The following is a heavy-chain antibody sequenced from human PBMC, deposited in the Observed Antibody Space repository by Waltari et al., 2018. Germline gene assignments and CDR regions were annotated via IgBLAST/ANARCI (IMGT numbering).Heavy chain of an antibody. J-gene: IGHJ4*02. CDR2: FNPSGDGT. CDR3: SRDRGGSWTFDY. Sequence: QVQLVQSGAEVKKPGASVTLSCKASGYTFTTNHIHWVRQAPGQGLEWMGIFNPSGDGTRYAQKFQGRVTMTGDTFTNTVYMELSSLRSEDTAVYYCSRDRGGSWTFDYWGQGTLVTVSS. V-gene: IGHV1-46*01. CDR1: GYTFTTNH. D-gene: IGHD3-3*01.